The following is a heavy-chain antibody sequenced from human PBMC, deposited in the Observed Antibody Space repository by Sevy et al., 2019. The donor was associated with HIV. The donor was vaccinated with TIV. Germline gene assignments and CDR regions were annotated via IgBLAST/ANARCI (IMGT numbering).Heavy chain of an antibody. V-gene: IGHV3-11*01. CDR2: ISSSGSTI. CDR1: GFTFSDYY. D-gene: IGHD3-22*01. CDR3: ARDRLPNLGTIVVSDAFDI. J-gene: IGHJ3*02. Sequence: GGSLRLSCAASGFTFSDYYMSWIRQAPGKGLEWVSYISSSGSTIYYADSVKGRFTISRDNAKNSLYLQMNSLRAEDTAVYYCARDRLPNLGTIVVSDAFDIWGQGTMVTVSS.